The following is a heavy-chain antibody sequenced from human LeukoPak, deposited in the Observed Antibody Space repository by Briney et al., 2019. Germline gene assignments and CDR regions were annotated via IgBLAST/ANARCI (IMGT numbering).Heavy chain of an antibody. J-gene: IGHJ4*02. CDR2: IYSGGST. D-gene: IGHD6-19*01. CDR3: AKDATNGWWDNFDT. V-gene: IGHV3-66*01. CDR1: GFTVSSNY. Sequence: AGSLRLSCGASGFTVSSNYISWVSQAAGKGLEWVSVIYSGGSTYYTDSVKGRFTISRDNSKKTVYLQMSNLRAEDTAVYYCAKDATNGWWDNFDTWGQGTLVTVSS.